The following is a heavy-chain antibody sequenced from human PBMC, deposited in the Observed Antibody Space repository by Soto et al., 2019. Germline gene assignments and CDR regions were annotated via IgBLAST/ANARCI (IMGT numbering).Heavy chain of an antibody. Sequence: QVQLVESGGDVVQPGRSLRLSCAASGFTFSNYGMHWARQAPGKGLEWVAAILYDGSNKYYADSVKGRFTISRDNSKNTLDLQMNSLRAEDTAVYYWAGGTYFLDYCGQGTLVTVSS. D-gene: IGHD1-26*01. J-gene: IGHJ4*02. CDR2: ILYDGSNK. V-gene: IGHV3-33*01. CDR3: AGGTYFLDY. CDR1: GFTFSNYG.